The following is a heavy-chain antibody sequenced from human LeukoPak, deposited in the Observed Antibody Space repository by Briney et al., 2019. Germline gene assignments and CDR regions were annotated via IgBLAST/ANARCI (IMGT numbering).Heavy chain of an antibody. CDR1: GYSFTNYW. D-gene: IGHD6-13*01. CDR3: ARRIAGSGSDY. J-gene: IGHJ4*02. CDR2: IYPDDSDT. Sequence: GESLKISCTGSGYSFTNYWIGWVRQMPGKGLEWMGIIYPDDSDTRYSPSFQGQVTITADKSISTAYLQWNSLKASDTAMYFCARRIAGSGSDYWGQGTLVTVSS. V-gene: IGHV5-51*01.